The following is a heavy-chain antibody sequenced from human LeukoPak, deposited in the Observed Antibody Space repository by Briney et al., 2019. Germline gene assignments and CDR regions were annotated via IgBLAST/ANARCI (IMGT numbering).Heavy chain of an antibody. Sequence: PSETLPLTCSVSGGSISSSTYYWGWIRQPPGKGLEWIGSIYYTGSTYYNPSLKSRVTMSVDTSKNQFSLKLSSVTAADTAVYYCARQREYSSSWYSLYWFDPWGQGTLVTVSS. CDR3: ARQREYSSSWYSLYWFDP. J-gene: IGHJ5*02. D-gene: IGHD6-13*01. CDR2: IYYTGST. V-gene: IGHV4-39*01. CDR1: GGSISSSTYY.